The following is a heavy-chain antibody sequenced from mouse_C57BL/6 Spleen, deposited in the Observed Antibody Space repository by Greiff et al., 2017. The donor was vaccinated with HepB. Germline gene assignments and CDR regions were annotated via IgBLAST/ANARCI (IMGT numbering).Heavy chain of an antibody. CDR3: ARDLSRGSWFAY. Sequence: EVHLVESGGGLVKPGGSLKLSCAASGFTFSSYAMSWVRQTPEKRLEWVATISDGGSYTYYPDNVKGRFTISRDNAKNNLYLQMSHLKSEDTAMYYCARDLSRGSWFAYWGQGTLVTVSA. CDR2: ISDGGSYT. V-gene: IGHV5-4*01. D-gene: IGHD2-3*01. CDR1: GFTFSSYA. J-gene: IGHJ3*01.